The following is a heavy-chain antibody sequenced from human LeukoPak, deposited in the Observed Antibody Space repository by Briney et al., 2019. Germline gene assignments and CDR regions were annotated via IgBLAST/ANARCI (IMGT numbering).Heavy chain of an antibody. Sequence: GGSLRLSCAASGFTFSSYAMSWVRQAPGKGLEWVSAISGSGGSTYYADSVKGRFTISRDNSKNTLYLQMNSLRAEDTAVYYCVGPLAVAALFDPWGQGTLVTVSS. CDR2: ISGSGGST. V-gene: IGHV3-23*01. CDR1: GFTFSSYA. J-gene: IGHJ5*02. CDR3: VGPLAVAALFDP. D-gene: IGHD6-19*01.